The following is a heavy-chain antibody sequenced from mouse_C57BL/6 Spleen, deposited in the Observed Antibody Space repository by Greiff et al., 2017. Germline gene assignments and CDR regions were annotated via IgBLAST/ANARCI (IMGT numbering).Heavy chain of an antibody. Sequence: EVKLMESGGGLVQPGGSLKLSCAASGFTFSDYGMAWVRQAPRKGPEWVAFISNLAYSIYYADPVTGRFTISRENAKNTLYLEMSSLRSEDTAMYYCARLYGSRGYFDVWGTGTTVTVSS. CDR2: ISNLAYSI. CDR1: GFTFSDYG. D-gene: IGHD1-1*01. J-gene: IGHJ1*03. V-gene: IGHV5-15*01. CDR3: ARLYGSRGYFDV.